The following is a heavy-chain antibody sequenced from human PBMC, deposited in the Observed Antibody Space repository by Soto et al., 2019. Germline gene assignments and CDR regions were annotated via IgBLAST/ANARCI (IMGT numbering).Heavy chain of an antibody. CDR1: GGSISSGGYY. CDR2: IYYSGST. J-gene: IGHJ6*04. Sequence: SETLSLTCTVSGGSISSGGYYWSWIRQHPGKGLEWIGYIYYSGSTYYNPSLKSRVTISVDTSKNQFSLKLSSVTAADTAVYYCARDSTTGYYIEEVRDVRAKGNTVTVSS. CDR3: ARDSTTGYYIEEVRDV. V-gene: IGHV4-31*03. D-gene: IGHD3-9*01.